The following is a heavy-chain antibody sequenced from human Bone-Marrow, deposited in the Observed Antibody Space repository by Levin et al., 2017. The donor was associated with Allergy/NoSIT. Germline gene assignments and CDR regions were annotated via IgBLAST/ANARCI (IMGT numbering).Heavy chain of an antibody. J-gene: IGHJ5*02. D-gene: IGHD3/OR15-3a*01. CDR3: AREAIINFDFWTAYSQPSWFDP. Sequence: SETLSLTCTVSGGSIDNDDYYWSWIRQPPGKGLEWIGNIYNSESTSYNPSLKSRLTISADSSKNQFSLRLTSVTAADTAVYYCAREAIINFDFWTAYSQPSWFDPWGQGALVIVSS. V-gene: IGHV4-30-4*01. CDR2: IYNSEST. CDR1: GGSIDNDDYY.